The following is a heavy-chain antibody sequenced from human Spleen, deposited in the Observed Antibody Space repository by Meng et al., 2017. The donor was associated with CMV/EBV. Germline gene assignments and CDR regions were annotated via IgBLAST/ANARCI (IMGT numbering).Heavy chain of an antibody. V-gene: IGHV4-4*07. D-gene: IGHD5-18*01. Sequence: VQLQGSGPGSVNPLETLCPPWTVSGSSISSSFSSWIRKRAGKGLGWIGRFYTSGNTNSNPSLKGRVTMSVDTSNIQFSLNLSSVTVADTAVYYCAGDGCANTAMDYFDYWGQGTLVTVSS. CDR1: GSSISSSF. J-gene: IGHJ4*02. CDR2: FYTSGNT. CDR3: AGDGCANTAMDYFDY.